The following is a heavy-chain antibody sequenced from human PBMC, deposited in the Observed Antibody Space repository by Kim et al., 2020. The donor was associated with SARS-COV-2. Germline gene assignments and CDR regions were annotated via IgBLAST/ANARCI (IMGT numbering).Heavy chain of an antibody. V-gene: IGHV3-30*04. CDR1: GFTFSSYA. CDR3: ARGERDYVWGSYRDDY. J-gene: IGHJ4*02. D-gene: IGHD3-16*02. Sequence: GGSLRLSCAASGFTFSSYAMHWVRQAPGKGLEWVAVISYDGSNKYYADSVKGRFTISRDNSKNTLYLQMNSLRAEDTAVYYCARGERDYVWGSYRDDYWGQGTLVTVSS. CDR2: ISYDGSNK.